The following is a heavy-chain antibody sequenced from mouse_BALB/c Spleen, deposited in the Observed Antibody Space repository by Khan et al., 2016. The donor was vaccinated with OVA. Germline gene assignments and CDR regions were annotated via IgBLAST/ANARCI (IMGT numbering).Heavy chain of an antibody. CDR1: GYSITSDYA. CDR3: ARDGSRYNYAMDY. J-gene: IGHJ4*01. V-gene: IGHV3-2*02. D-gene: IGHD2-3*01. CDR2: ISSSGST. Sequence: VQLKQSGPGLVKPSQSLSLTCTVTGYSITSDYARNWIRQFPGNKLEWMGYISSSGSTNYNPALKSRISITRDTSKNQFFLQLNSVTTEDTATYYCARDGSRYNYAMDYWGQGTSVTVSS.